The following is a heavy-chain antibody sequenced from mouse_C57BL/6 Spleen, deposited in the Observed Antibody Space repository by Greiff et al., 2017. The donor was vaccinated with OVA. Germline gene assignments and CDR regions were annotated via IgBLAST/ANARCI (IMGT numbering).Heavy chain of an antibody. CDR1: GYTFTSYW. Sequence: QVQLQQPGTELVKPGASVKLSCKASGYTFTSYWMHWVKQRPGQGLEWIGNINPSNGGTNYNEKFKSKATLTVDKSSSTAYMPLSSLTSEDSAVYYCARSAVYYYGSSHWYFDVWGTGTTVTVSS. J-gene: IGHJ1*03. CDR2: INPSNGGT. D-gene: IGHD1-1*01. V-gene: IGHV1-53*01. CDR3: ARSAVYYYGSSHWYFDV.